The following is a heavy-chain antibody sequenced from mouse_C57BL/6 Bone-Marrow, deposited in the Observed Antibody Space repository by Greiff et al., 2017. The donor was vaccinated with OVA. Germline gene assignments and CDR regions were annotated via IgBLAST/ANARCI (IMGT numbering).Heavy chain of an antibody. CDR2: IDPENGDT. V-gene: IGHV14-4*01. J-gene: IGHJ2*01. D-gene: IGHD2-1*01. Sequence: EVQLQQSGAELVRPGASVKLSCTASGFNIKDDYMHWLKQRPEQGLEWIGWIDPENGDTEYASKFQGKATITADTSSNTAYLQLSSLTSEDTAVYYCSTVTLDYWGQGTTLTVSS. CDR3: STVTLDY. CDR1: GFNIKDDY.